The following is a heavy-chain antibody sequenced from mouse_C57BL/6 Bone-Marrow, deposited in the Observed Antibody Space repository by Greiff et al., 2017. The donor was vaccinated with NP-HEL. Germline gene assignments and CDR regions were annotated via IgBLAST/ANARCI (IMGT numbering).Heavy chain of an antibody. Sequence: QVQLQQPGAELVRPGSSVKLSCKASGYTFTSYWMPWVKQRPIQGLEWIGNIDPSDSETHSNQKFKDKATLTVDKSSSTAYMQLISLTSEDSAVYYCARWHFDVWGTGTTVTVSS. CDR2: IDPSDSET. V-gene: IGHV1-52*01. CDR1: GYTFTSYW. J-gene: IGHJ1*03. CDR3: ARWHFDV.